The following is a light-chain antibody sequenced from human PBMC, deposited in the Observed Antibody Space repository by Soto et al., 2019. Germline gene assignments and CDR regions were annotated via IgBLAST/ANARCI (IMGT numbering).Light chain of an antibody. V-gene: IGLV1-40*01. J-gene: IGLJ2*01. Sequence: QSVLTQPPSVSGAPGQRVTISCTGSSSNIGAGYDVHWYQQLPGTAPKLLIYGNNNRPSGVPDRFSGSKSGTSASLAITGLQAEDEADYYCQPYDSSLSGVVFGGGTKVTVL. CDR1: SSNIGAGYD. CDR2: GNN. CDR3: QPYDSSLSGVV.